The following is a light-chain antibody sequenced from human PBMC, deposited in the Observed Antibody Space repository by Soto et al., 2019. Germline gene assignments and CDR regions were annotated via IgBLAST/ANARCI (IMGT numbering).Light chain of an antibody. V-gene: IGKV3-11*01. CDR3: QVRTNWSIA. CDR2: DAP. CDR1: QSFSSN. J-gene: IGKJ5*01. Sequence: EIVMTQSPATLSVSPGERATLSCRASQSFSSNLSWYQQIPGQAPRLLIYDAPNRATGIPARFSGTGSGTDFTLTINNLEPEDFAVYYCQVRTNWSIAFGRGTRLEIK.